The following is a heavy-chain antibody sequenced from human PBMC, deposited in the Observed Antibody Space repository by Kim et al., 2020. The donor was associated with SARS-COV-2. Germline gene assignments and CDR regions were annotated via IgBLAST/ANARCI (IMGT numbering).Heavy chain of an antibody. CDR2: ISGSGGST. CDR1: GFTFSSYA. V-gene: IGHV3-23*01. D-gene: IGHD2-2*02. CDR3: ANRCSTSCHIDY. J-gene: IGHJ4*02. Sequence: GGSLRLSCAASGFTFSSYAMSWVRQAPGKGLEWVSAISGSGGSTYYADSVKGRFTISRDNAKNTLYLQMNSLRAEDTAVYYCANRCSTSCHIDYWGQGTLVTVSS.